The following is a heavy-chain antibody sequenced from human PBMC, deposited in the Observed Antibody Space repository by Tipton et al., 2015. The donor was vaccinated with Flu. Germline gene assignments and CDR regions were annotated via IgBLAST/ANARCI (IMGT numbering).Heavy chain of an antibody. CDR2: ISAYNGNT. CDR1: GYTFTSYG. V-gene: IGHV1-18*01. J-gene: IGHJ4*02. Sequence: QLVQSGAEVKKPGASVKVSCKASGYTFTSYGISWVRQAPGQGLEWMGWISAYNGNTNYAQKLQGRVTMTTDTSTSTAYMELRSLGSDDTAVYYCAGDRGGVVVAARSDYWGQGTLVTVSS. D-gene: IGHD2-15*01. CDR3: AGDRGGVVVAARSDY.